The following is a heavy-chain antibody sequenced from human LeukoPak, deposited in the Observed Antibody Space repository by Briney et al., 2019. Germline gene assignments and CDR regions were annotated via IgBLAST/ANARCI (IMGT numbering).Heavy chain of an antibody. CDR1: GGSFRGYY. CDR2: INHSGST. V-gene: IGHV4-34*01. D-gene: IGHD1-14*01. Sequence: SETLSLTCAVYGGSFRGYYWSWIRQPPGKALEWIGEINHSGSTNHNPSLKSRVTISIDTSKNQFSLKLRSVTAADTAVYYCARHGTISSESYFDYWGQGALVTVSS. J-gene: IGHJ4*02. CDR3: ARHGTISSESYFDY.